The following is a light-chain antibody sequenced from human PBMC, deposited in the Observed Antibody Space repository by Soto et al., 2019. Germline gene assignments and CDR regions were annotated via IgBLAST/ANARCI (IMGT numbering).Light chain of an antibody. CDR1: SSNIASNY. Sequence: QSALTQPPSVSAAPGQKVTLSCSGSSSNIASNYVSWHQQVPGTAPKLLIYESNKRPSGIPDRFSASKSGTSATLGITGLQTGDEADYYCGTWNSRLSVYVFRTVTKVTVL. CDR2: ESN. J-gene: IGLJ1*01. CDR3: GTWNSRLSVYV. V-gene: IGLV1-51*02.